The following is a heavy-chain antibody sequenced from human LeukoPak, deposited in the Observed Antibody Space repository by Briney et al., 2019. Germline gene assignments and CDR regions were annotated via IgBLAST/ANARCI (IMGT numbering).Heavy chain of an antibody. D-gene: IGHD5-18*01. Sequence: PGGSLRLSCAASGFTFRSYNMTWVRQAPGKGLEWVSSISGSSSYIYYADSVKGRFTISRDNAKISLYLQMNSLRAEDTAVYYCARDGYSYGSDYWGQGTLVTVSS. CDR1: GFTFRSYN. J-gene: IGHJ4*02. CDR2: ISGSSSYI. CDR3: ARDGYSYGSDY. V-gene: IGHV3-21*01.